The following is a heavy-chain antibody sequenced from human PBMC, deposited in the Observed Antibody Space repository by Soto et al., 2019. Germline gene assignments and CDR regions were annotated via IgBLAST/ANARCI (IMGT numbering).Heavy chain of an antibody. CDR1: GYPFSSYG. CDR3: ASHYGDYYYYGMDV. D-gene: IGHD4-17*01. J-gene: IGHJ6*02. Sequence: GWSLGLSCGASGYPFSSYGVNWVRQAPGKGLEWVSSISSSSSYIYYADSVKGRFTISRDNAKNSLYLQMNSLRAEDTAVYYCASHYGDYYYYGMDVWGQGTTVTVSS. V-gene: IGHV3-21*01. CDR2: ISSSSSYI.